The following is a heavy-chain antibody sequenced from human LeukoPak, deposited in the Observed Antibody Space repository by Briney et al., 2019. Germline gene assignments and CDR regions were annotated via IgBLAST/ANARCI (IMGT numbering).Heavy chain of an antibody. J-gene: IGHJ3*02. V-gene: IGHV3-21*01. D-gene: IGHD1-26*01. CDR3: ARDLSPSERAFDI. Sequence: GGSLRLSCAASGFRLSDYHVNWVRQAPGKGLEWVSFITYDADIITYGDSVRGRFTNSRDNARQSVHLQMNSLRAEDTAVYYCARDLSPSERAFDIWGQGTLVTVSS. CDR2: ITYDADII. CDR1: GFRLSDYH.